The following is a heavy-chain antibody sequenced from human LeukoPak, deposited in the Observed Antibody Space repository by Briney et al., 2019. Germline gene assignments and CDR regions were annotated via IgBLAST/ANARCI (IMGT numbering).Heavy chain of an antibody. CDR3: ARDPFDILTDPYFDY. Sequence: PGGSLRLSCSASGFTFNFYWIHWVRQAPGKGLLWVSRINSDGSSTSYADSVKVRFNISRDNAKHTLYLQMNSLSAEDTAVYHCARDPFDILTDPYFDYWGQGTLVTVSS. J-gene: IGHJ4*02. V-gene: IGHV3-74*01. CDR2: INSDGSST. CDR1: GFTFNFYW. D-gene: IGHD3-9*01.